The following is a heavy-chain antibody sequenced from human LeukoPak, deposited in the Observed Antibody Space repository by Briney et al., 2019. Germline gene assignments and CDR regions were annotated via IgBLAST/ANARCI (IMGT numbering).Heavy chain of an antibody. J-gene: IGHJ5*02. CDR3: AREGWLKSFDP. CDR2: ISYDGRNK. CDR1: GFTLNSHA. D-gene: IGHD6-19*01. V-gene: IGHV3-30*04. Sequence: GGSLRLSCAASGFTLNSHAMHWVRQAPGKGLEWVALISYDGRNKYYADSVKGRFTISRDDSKSTLYLEMNSLTTEDMAVYYCAREGWLKSFDPWGQGTLVTVSS.